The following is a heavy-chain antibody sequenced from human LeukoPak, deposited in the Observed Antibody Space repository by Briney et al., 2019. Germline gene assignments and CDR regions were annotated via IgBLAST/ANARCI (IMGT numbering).Heavy chain of an antibody. CDR2: IYYSGST. D-gene: IGHD3-22*01. Sequence: SETLYLTCTVSGGSISSYYWSWIRQPPGKGLEWIGYIYYSGSTNYNPSLKSRVTISVDTSKNQFSLKLSSVTAADTAVYYCARKPTESNYDSSGYPPPFDYWGQGTLVTVSS. CDR3: ARKPTESNYDSSGYPPPFDY. J-gene: IGHJ4*02. CDR1: GGSISSYY. V-gene: IGHV4-59*01.